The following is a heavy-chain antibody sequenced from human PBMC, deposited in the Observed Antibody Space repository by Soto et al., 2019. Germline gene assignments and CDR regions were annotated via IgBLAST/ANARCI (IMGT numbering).Heavy chain of an antibody. CDR1: GFTFSNYG. J-gene: IGHJ6*02. Sequence: AGGSLRLSCAASGFTFSNYGMHWVRQAPGKGLELVAIIWHDGNNKYYADSVRGRFIISRDNSKNRLYLQMNSLRAEDTAVYYCASDLVGASDSYGLDVWGQGTPVTVSS. CDR3: ASDLVGASDSYGLDV. V-gene: IGHV3-33*01. CDR2: IWHDGNNK. D-gene: IGHD1-26*01.